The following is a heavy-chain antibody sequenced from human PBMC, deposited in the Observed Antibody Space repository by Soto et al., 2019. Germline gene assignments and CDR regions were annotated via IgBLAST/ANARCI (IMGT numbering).Heavy chain of an antibody. V-gene: IGHV4-31*03. CDR1: GGSISSGGYY. D-gene: IGHD2-15*01. CDR3: AREVVVAATGTSLLDP. CDR2: IYYSGST. J-gene: IGHJ5*02. Sequence: SETLSLTCTVSGGSISSGGYYWSWIRQHPGKGLEWIGYIYYSGSTYYNPSLKSRVTISVDTSKNQFSLKLSSVTAADTAVYYCAREVVVAATGTSLLDPWGQGTLVTVSS.